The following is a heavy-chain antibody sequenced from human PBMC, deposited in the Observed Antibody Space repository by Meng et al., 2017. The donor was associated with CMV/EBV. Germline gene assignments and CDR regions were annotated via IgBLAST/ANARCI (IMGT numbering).Heavy chain of an antibody. CDR1: GFTFSSYE. CDR3: ARDLLYYDFWSGYYTGRDYYGMDV. V-gene: IGHV3-48*03. J-gene: IGHJ6*02. D-gene: IGHD3-3*01. Sequence: GESLKISCAASGFTFSSYEMNWVRQAPGKGLEWVSYISSSGSTIYYADSVKGRFTISRDNAKNSLYLQMNGLRAEDTAVYYCARDLLYYDFWSGYYTGRDYYGMDVWGQGTTVTVSS. CDR2: ISSSGSTI.